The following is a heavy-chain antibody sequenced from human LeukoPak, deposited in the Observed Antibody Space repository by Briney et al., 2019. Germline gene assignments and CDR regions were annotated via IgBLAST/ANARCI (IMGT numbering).Heavy chain of an antibody. D-gene: IGHD3-10*01. CDR1: GFTFSSYA. CDR3: ARDALHYYGSGRYGMDV. CDR2: ISYDGSNK. V-gene: IGHV3-30-3*01. J-gene: IGHJ6*02. Sequence: GRSLRLSCAASGFTFSSYAMHWVRQAPGKGLEWVAAISYDGSNKYYADSVKGRFTISRDNSKNTLYLQMNSLRAEDTAVYYCARDALHYYGSGRYGMDVWGQGTTVTVSS.